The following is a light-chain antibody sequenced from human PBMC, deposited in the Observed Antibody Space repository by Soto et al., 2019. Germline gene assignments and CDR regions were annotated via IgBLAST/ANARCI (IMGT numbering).Light chain of an antibody. CDR3: TSHAGTINFPYI. CDR1: SSDVGAYKY. Sequence: QSVRTQPASVSGSPGQSVTISCTGTSSDVGAYKYVSWYQQHPGKAPKLMIYEVSNRPSGVSNRFSGSKAGNTASLTVSGLQAEDEADYYCTSHAGTINFPYIFGTGTKVTVL. J-gene: IGLJ1*01. CDR2: EVS. V-gene: IGLV2-14*01.